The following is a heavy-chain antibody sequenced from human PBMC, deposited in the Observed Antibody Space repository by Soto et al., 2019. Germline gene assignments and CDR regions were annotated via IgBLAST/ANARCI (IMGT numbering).Heavy chain of an antibody. V-gene: IGHV4-59*08. CDR2: LYYTGST. CDR1: GGSISTYY. CDR3: ARPKGSGSYLTWFDP. Sequence: PSETLSLTCAVYGGSISTYYWSWIRQPPGKGMEWNGYLYYTGSTNYNSSLKTRVAISMDTTKNQFSLNLNYVTASDTAVYYCARPKGSGSYLTWFDPWGQGTLVTVSS. J-gene: IGHJ5*02. D-gene: IGHD3-10*01.